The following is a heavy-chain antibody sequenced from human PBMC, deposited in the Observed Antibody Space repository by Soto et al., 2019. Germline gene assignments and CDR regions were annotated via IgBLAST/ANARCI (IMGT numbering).Heavy chain of an antibody. CDR3: ARHGRITIFGVVTARTPPALRVAGMDV. V-gene: IGHV5-51*01. CDR2: IYPGDSDT. D-gene: IGHD3-3*01. Sequence: GVSLKISCKGAGYSFINYWSGWVRQMPGKGLEWMGIIYPGDSDTRYSPSFQGLVTISADKSINTAYLQWSSLKASDTAMYYCARHGRITIFGVVTARTPPALRVAGMDVWGQGTTVTVSS. J-gene: IGHJ6*02. CDR1: GYSFINYW.